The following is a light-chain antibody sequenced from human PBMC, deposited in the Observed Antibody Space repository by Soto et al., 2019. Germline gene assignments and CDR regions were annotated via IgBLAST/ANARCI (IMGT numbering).Light chain of an antibody. Sequence: DIQMTQSPATLSASVGDRVTITCRASQSISGGLAWYQQKRGKAPKLLIYDDSTLKSGVPSRFSGSGSGTEFTLTISSLQPDDFATYYCQQYESYWTFGQGTKVDIK. V-gene: IGKV1-5*01. CDR2: DDS. CDR3: QQYESYWT. J-gene: IGKJ1*01. CDR1: QSISGG.